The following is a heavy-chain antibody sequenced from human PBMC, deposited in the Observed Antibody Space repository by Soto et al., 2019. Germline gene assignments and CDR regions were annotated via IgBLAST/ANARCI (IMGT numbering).Heavy chain of an antibody. J-gene: IGHJ4*02. V-gene: IGHV4-31*03. D-gene: IGHD3-3*01. CDR3: ARASWSVSYFDY. Sequence: QVQLQESGPGLVKPSQTLSLTCTVSGDSISSGINYWSWIRQHPGKGLEWMAYIFYSGGTYYNPSLKSRVTISVDTSKNQFSLNLSSVTAADTAVYYCARASWSVSYFDYWGQGTLVTVSS. CDR2: IFYSGGT. CDR1: GDSISSGINY.